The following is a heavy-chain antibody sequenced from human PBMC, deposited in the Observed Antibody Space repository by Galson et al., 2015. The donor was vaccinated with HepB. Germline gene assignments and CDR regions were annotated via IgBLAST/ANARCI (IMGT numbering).Heavy chain of an antibody. CDR3: AKDHAGGKSQDWYFDV. V-gene: IGHV3-30*02. Sequence: SLRLSCAASGFTFSSHGMHWVRQAPGKGLEWVAFTWYDGSTEYYGDSVKGRFTISRDNSKNTLYLQMNSLRPEDTALYYCAKDHAGGKSQDWYFDVWGRGSLVSVSS. J-gene: IGHJ2*01. D-gene: IGHD4-23*01. CDR1: GFTFSSHG. CDR2: TWYDGSTE.